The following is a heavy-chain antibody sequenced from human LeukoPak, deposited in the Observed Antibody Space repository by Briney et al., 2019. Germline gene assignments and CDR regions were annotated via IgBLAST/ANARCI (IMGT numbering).Heavy chain of an antibody. CDR1: GFAVSSNH. Sequence: GGSLRLSCAASGFAVSSNHMNWVRQAPGKGLEWVAFIRYDGSNKYYADSVKGRFTISRDNSKNTLYLQMNSLRAEDTAVYYCAKEGSGSYSVDFDYWGQGTLVTVSS. CDR3: AKEGSGSYSVDFDY. CDR2: IRYDGSNK. J-gene: IGHJ4*02. D-gene: IGHD1-26*01. V-gene: IGHV3-30*02.